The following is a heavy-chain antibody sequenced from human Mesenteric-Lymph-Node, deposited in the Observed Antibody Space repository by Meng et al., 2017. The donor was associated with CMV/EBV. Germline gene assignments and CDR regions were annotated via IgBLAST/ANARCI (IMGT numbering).Heavy chain of an antibody. CDR2: IYRGDNT. J-gene: IGHJ4*02. CDR1: GFNVRDKY. D-gene: IGHD3-10*01. Sequence: EGHLVGSGGGLGQPGGSLRLSCAASGFNVRDKYMSWVRQAPGKGLEWVCIIYRGDNTYYIDSVKDRFTVSRDNSKNTMYLQMNSLRVEDTAVYYCTGDSVSNPNLDYWGQGTLVTVSS. CDR3: TGDSVSNPNLDY. V-gene: IGHV3-66*01.